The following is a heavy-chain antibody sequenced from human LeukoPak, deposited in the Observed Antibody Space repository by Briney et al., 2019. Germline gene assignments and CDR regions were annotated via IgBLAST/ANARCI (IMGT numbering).Heavy chain of an antibody. Sequence: GGSLRLSCAASGFTFSNYAMNWVRQAPGKGLEWVSTIINSGGSTYYADSVKGRFTISRDSSKNTLYLQMNSLRDEDTAAYYCAKDIYGDYGGLDYWGQGTLVTVSS. CDR1: GFTFSNYA. V-gene: IGHV3-23*01. D-gene: IGHD4-17*01. CDR3: AKDIYGDYGGLDY. CDR2: IINSGGST. J-gene: IGHJ4*02.